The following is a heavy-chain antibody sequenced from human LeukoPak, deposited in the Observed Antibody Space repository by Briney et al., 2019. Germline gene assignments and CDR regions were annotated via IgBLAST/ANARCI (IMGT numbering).Heavy chain of an antibody. CDR1: GFTFSSYS. CDR3: ATTLIYYYDSSGHDAFDI. D-gene: IGHD3-22*01. Sequence: PGGSLRLSCAASGFTFSSYSMNWVRQAPGKGLEWVSSISSSSSYIYYADSVKGRFTISRDNAKNSLYLQMNSLRAEDTAVYYCATTLIYYYDSSGHDAFDIWGQGTMVTVSS. J-gene: IGHJ3*02. CDR2: ISSSSSYI. V-gene: IGHV3-21*01.